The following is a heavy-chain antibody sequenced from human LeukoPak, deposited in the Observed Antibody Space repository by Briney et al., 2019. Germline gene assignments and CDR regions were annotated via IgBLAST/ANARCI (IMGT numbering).Heavy chain of an antibody. Sequence: PGGSLRLSCAASGFTFSSYEMNWVRQAPGKGLEWVSVIYSGGSTYYADSVKGRFTISRDNSKNTLYLQMNSLRAEDTAVYYCARDLEQQDASGDYWGQGTLVTVSS. CDR3: ARDLEQQDASGDY. D-gene: IGHD6-13*01. V-gene: IGHV3-53*01. CDR1: GFTFSSYE. CDR2: IYSGGST. J-gene: IGHJ4*02.